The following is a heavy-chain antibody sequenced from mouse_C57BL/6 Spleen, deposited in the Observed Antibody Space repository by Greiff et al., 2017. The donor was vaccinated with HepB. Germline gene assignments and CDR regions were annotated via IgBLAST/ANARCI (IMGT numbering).Heavy chain of an antibody. D-gene: IGHD1-1*01. CDR1: GYTFTDYE. V-gene: IGHV1-15*01. CDR3: TYYGSPWYFDV. J-gene: IGHJ1*03. Sequence: QVQLQQSGAELVRPGASVTLSCKASGYTFTDYEMHWVKQTPVHGLEWIGAIDPETGGTAYNQKFKGKAILTADKSSSTAYMELRSLTSEDSAVYYCTYYGSPWYFDVWGTGTTVTVSS. CDR2: IDPETGGT.